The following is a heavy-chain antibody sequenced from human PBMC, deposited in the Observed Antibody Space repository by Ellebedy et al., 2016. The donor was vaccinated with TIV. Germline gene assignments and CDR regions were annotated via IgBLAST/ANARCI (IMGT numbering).Heavy chain of an antibody. CDR3: ARVGWETGFLGY. CDR2: IWYDGSNK. CDR1: GFTFSSYG. Sequence: GGSLRLXXAASGFTFSSYGMHWVRQAPGKGLEWVAVIWYDGSNKYYADSVKGRFTISRDNSKNTLYLQMNSLRAEDTAVYYCARVGWETGFLGYWGQGTLVTVSS. V-gene: IGHV3-33*01. D-gene: IGHD1-26*01. J-gene: IGHJ4*02.